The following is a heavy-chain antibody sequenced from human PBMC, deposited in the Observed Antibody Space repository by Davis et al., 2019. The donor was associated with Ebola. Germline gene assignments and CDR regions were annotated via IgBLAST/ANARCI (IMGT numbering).Heavy chain of an antibody. V-gene: IGHV5-51*01. D-gene: IGHD2-15*01. Sequence: GESLKIPCKGSGYSFTSYWIGWVRQMPGKGLEWMVIIYPGHPDTRYSPPFQGQVTISAHKFISTAYLQLSSLKASDTAMYYCARRDCSGGSYPWGAFDIWGQGTMVTVSS. CDR1: GYSFTSYW. CDR2: IYPGHPDT. CDR3: ARRDCSGGSYPWGAFDI. J-gene: IGHJ3*02.